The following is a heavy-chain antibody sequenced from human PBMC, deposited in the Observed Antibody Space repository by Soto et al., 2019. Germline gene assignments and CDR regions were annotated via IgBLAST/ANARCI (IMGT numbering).Heavy chain of an antibody. CDR3: AKTDKFNPQRSGWANRFEY. V-gene: IGHV3-23*01. CDR2: ISRSGDIT. CDR1: GFTFSSYA. D-gene: IGHD6-19*01. J-gene: IGHJ4*02. Sequence: EVQLLESGGGLVQPGGSLRLSCAASGFTFSSYAMTWVRQAPGKGLEWVSTISRSGDITYYRDSVQGRFTISRDNSKNTGYLQMNSLRAEDTAGYYCAKTDKFNPQRSGWANRFEYWGQGPLVTVSS.